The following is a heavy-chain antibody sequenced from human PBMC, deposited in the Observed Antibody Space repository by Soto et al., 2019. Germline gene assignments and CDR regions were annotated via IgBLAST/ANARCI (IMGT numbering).Heavy chain of an antibody. V-gene: IGHV1-3*01. CDR3: ARDRQQLTPPPNWFDP. J-gene: IGHJ5*02. CDR2: INAGNGNT. D-gene: IGHD6-13*01. Sequence: GASVKVSCKASGYTFTSYAMHWVRQAPGQRLEWMGWINAGNGNTKYSQKFQGRVTITRDTSASTAYMELSNLRSEDTAVYYCARDRQQLTPPPNWFDPWGQGTLVTVSS. CDR1: GYTFTSYA.